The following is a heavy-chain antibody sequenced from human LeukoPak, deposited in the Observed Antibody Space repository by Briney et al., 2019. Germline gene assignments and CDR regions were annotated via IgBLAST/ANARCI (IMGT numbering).Heavy chain of an antibody. CDR3: ARELSPTRYYDSSGIFDY. CDR2: ISAYNGNT. Sequence: GASVKVSCKASGYTFTSYGISWVRQAPGQGLEWMGWISAYNGNTNYAQKFQGRVTITTDESTSTAYMELSSLRSEDTAVYYCARELSPTRYYDSSGIFDYWGQGTLVTVSS. D-gene: IGHD3-22*01. V-gene: IGHV1-18*01. J-gene: IGHJ4*02. CDR1: GYTFTSYG.